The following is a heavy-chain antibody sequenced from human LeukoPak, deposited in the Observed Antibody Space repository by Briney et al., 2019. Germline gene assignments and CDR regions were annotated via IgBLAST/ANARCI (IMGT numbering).Heavy chain of an antibody. CDR2: IYYSGST. J-gene: IGHJ3*02. V-gene: IGHV4-31*03. D-gene: IGHD3-22*01. CDR1: GCSISSGGYY. Sequence: SQTLSLTCTVSGCSISSGGYYWRWLRQHPGKGLQWIGYIYYSGSTYYNPSLKSRVTISVDTSKNQFSLKLSSVTAADTAVYYCARQTMIVVADRRDDAFDIWGQGTMVTVSS. CDR3: ARQTMIVVADRRDDAFDI.